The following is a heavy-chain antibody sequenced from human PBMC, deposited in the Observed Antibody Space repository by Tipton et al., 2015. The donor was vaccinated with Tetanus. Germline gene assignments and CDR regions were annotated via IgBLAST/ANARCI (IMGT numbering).Heavy chain of an antibody. Sequence: TLSLTCTVSGDSISSGDFYWSWIRQHPGKGLEWIGYIYFTGTTYYNPSLESRLTISIDTSKNQFSLELTSVTAADTAVYYCARDSYSSRRWSFADCRGQCTLVAVSS. J-gene: IGHJ1*01. V-gene: IGHV4-31*03. CDR2: IYFTGTT. CDR3: ARDSYSSRRWSFADC. CDR1: GDSISSGDFY. D-gene: IGHD2-21*02.